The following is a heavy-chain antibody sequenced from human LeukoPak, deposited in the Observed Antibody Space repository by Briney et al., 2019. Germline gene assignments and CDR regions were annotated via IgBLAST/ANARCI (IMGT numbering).Heavy chain of an antibody. V-gene: IGHV3-53*01. D-gene: IGHD3-16*01. Sequence: PGGSLRLSCAASGFTVSSNYMSWVRQAPGKGLEWVSVIYSGGSTYYADSVKGRFTISRDNSKNTLYLQMNSLRAEDTALYYCAKDLGGGLSAFDIWGQGTMVTVSS. CDR2: IYSGGST. J-gene: IGHJ3*02. CDR3: AKDLGGGLSAFDI. CDR1: GFTVSSNY.